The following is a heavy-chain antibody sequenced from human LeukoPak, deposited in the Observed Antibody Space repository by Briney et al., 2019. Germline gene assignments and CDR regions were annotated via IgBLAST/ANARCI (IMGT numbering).Heavy chain of an antibody. V-gene: IGHV3-48*03. CDR1: GFTFSSYE. CDR2: ISSSGSTI. CDR3: ARDPADYYDSSGYPDAFDI. Sequence: GGSLRLSYAASGFTFSSYEMNWVRQAPGKGLEWVSYISSSGSTIYYADSVKGRFTISRDNAKNSLYLQMNSLRAEDTAVYYCARDPADYYDSSGYPDAFDIWGQGTMVTVSS. D-gene: IGHD3-22*01. J-gene: IGHJ3*02.